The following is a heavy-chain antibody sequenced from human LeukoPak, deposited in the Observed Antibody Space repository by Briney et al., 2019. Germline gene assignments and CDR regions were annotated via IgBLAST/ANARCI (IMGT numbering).Heavy chain of an antibody. J-gene: IGHJ4*02. D-gene: IGHD4-17*01. Sequence: ASVKVSCKASGYTFTNYAISWVRQAPGQGLEWMGWISAYNDNINYAQKLQGRVTMTTDTSTSTAYMERRSLRSDDTAVYYCARDLHGAHYFDYWGQGTLVTVSS. CDR3: ARDLHGAHYFDY. CDR1: GYTFTNYA. V-gene: IGHV1-18*01. CDR2: ISAYNDNI.